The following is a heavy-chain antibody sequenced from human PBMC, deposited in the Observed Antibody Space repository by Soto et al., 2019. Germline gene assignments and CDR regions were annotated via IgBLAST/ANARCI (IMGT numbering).Heavy chain of an antibody. Sequence: GGSLRLSCAASGFTFSSYAMSWVRQAPGKGLEWVSAISGSGGSTYYADSVKGRFTISRDNSKNTLYLQMNSLRAEDTAVYYCAKWSGTMVRGVRPYYFDYWGQGTLVTVSS. J-gene: IGHJ4*02. CDR3: AKWSGTMVRGVRPYYFDY. D-gene: IGHD3-10*01. CDR2: ISGSGGST. CDR1: GFTFSSYA. V-gene: IGHV3-23*01.